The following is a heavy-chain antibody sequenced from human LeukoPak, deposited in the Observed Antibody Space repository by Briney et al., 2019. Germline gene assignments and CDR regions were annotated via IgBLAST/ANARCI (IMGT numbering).Heavy chain of an antibody. V-gene: IGHV3-30-3*01. CDR2: ISYDGSNK. CDR1: GYTFTGYY. D-gene: IGHD5-18*01. Sequence: SCKASGYTFTGYYMHWVRQAPGKGLEWVAVISYDGSNKYYADSVKGRFTISRDNSKNTLYLQMNSLRAEDTAVYYCARDAYSYGYDAFDIWGQGTMVTVSS. J-gene: IGHJ3*02. CDR3: ARDAYSYGYDAFDI.